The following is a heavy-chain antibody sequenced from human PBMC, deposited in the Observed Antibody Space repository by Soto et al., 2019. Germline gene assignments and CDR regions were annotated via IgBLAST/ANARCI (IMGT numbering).Heavy chain of an antibody. V-gene: IGHV3-53*01. CDR2: IYREGST. CDR3: ARNDFDSGGGFDY. CDR1: GFIVSSNY. D-gene: IGHD3-22*01. Sequence: EVQLVESGGGLIQPGGSLRLSCAASGFIVSSNYMSWVRQAPGKGLEWVSVIYREGSTYYADSVKGRFTISRDNSTNTQSLQMNSLRAEDTAVYYCARNDFDSGGGFDYWGQGTLVTVSS. J-gene: IGHJ4*02.